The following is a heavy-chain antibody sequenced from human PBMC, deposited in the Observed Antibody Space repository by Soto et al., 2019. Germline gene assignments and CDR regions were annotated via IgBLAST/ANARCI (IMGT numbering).Heavy chain of an antibody. CDR1: GFSFSDNL. CDR3: AGAMRCVVPRAYPALDV. V-gene: IGHV1-3*01. CDR2: INPDNGNT. Sequence: QVQLVQSGAEVRKPGASVNISCRASGFSFSDNLINWVRQAPGQSLEWMGWINPDNGNTRYSQTFQGRVTISRHSSASIADVEVSALTPDDTAVSYGAGAMRCVVPRAYPALDVWGQGTGVTASS. J-gene: IGHJ3*01. D-gene: IGHD6-6*01.